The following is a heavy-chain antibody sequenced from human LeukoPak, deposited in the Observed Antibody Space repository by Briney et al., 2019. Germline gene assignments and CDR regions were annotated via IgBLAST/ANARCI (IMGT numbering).Heavy chain of an antibody. V-gene: IGHV1-3*01. CDR1: GYTFTSYA. CDR2: INAGNGNT. CDR3: ARNHERRYFDWFGPIGGAFDY. D-gene: IGHD3-9*01. J-gene: IGHJ4*02. Sequence: ASVKVSCKASGYTFTSYAMHWVRQAPGQRLEWMGWINAGNGNTKYSQKFQGRVTITRDTSASTAYMELSSLRSEDTAVYYCARNHERRYFDWFGPIGGAFDYWGQGTLVTGSS.